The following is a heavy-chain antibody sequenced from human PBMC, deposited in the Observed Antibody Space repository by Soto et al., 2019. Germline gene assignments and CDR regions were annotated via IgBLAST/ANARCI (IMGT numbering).Heavy chain of an antibody. J-gene: IGHJ5*02. V-gene: IGHV4-59*01. Sequence: PSETLSLTCTISGGSISNYYWSWIRQPPGKGLEWIGHISYSGSTNYNPSLKSRVTISVDTSKNQFSLKLTSVTAADTAVFFCARERIPSPNWFDPWGQGILVTVSS. CDR2: ISYSGST. CDR3: ARERIPSPNWFDP. CDR1: GGSISNYY.